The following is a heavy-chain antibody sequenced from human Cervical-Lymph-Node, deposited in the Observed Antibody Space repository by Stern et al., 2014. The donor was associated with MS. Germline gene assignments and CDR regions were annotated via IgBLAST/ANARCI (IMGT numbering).Heavy chain of an antibody. CDR2: IYPGDSDV. J-gene: IGHJ4*02. D-gene: IGHD6-19*01. Sequence: VQLVQSGAEVKKPGESLKISCKGSGYSFTNYWIAWVRQMPGKGLEWMGIIYPGDSDVRYSPSFQGQVTISADKSISIAYLQWSSVKASDTAMYYCARRMSSGWSVINYFDYWGQGTVVTVSS. CDR1: GYSFTNYW. CDR3: ARRMSSGWSVINYFDY. V-gene: IGHV5-51*01.